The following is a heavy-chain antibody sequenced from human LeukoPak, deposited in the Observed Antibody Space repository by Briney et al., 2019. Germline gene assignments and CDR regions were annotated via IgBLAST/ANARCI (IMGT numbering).Heavy chain of an antibody. CDR3: ASPGWYGSGWRAEYFQH. Sequence: GGSLRLSCAASGFTFSSYWMSWVRQAPGKGLEWVANIKQDGSEKYYVDSVKGRFTISRDNAKNSLYLQMNSLRAEDTAVYYCASPGWYGSGWRAEYFQHWGQGTLVTVSS. D-gene: IGHD6-19*01. J-gene: IGHJ1*01. CDR2: IKQDGSEK. V-gene: IGHV3-7*01. CDR1: GFTFSSYW.